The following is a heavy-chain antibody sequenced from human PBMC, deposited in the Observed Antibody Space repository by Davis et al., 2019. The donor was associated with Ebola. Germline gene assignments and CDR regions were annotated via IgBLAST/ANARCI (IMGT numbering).Heavy chain of an antibody. J-gene: IGHJ4*02. CDR2: ISSSGGHT. D-gene: IGHD3-10*01. V-gene: IGHV3-23*01. CDR1: GFTFDDYG. CDR3: ARIEAYGSGNYFDY. Sequence: GESLKISCAASGFTFDDYGMSWARQAPGRGLEWVSGISSSGGHTYYADSVKGRFTISRDTSTVYLQMNSLRAEDTAVYYCARIEAYGSGNYFDYWGQGTLVTISS.